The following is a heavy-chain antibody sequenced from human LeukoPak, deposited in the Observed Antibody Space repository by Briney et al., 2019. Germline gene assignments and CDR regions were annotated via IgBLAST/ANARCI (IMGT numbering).Heavy chain of an antibody. CDR2: IKQDGLEK. D-gene: IGHD3-3*01. V-gene: IGHV3-7*01. CDR3: ARVGISSRITIFGVVGGIYDY. CDR1: GFTFSSSW. Sequence: GGSLRLSCAASGFTFSSSWMSWVRQAPGEGLAWVANIKQDGLEKYYVDSVKGRFTISRDNAKNSLYVQMNSLRAEDTAVYYCARVGISSRITIFGVVGGIYDYWGQGTLVTVSS. J-gene: IGHJ4*02.